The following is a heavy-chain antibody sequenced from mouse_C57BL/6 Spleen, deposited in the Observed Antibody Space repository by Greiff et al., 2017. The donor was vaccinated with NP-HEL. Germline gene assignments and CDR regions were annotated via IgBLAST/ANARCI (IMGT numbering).Heavy chain of an antibody. V-gene: IGHV1-69*01. D-gene: IGHD1-1*01. Sequence: VQLQQPGAELVMPGASVKLSCKASGYTFTSYWMHWVKQRPGQGLEWIGEIDPYDSYTNYNQKFKGKSTLTVDKSSSTAYMQLSSLTSEDSAVYYCARTNPVYYGSPLDYWGQGTTLTVSS. CDR3: ARTNPVYYGSPLDY. CDR2: IDPYDSYT. J-gene: IGHJ2*01. CDR1: GYTFTSYW.